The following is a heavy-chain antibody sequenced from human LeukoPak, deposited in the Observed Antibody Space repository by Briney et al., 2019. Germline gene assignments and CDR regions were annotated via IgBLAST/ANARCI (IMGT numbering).Heavy chain of an antibody. CDR1: GGSISTSNYY. CDR3: ARQTGSGLFILP. V-gene: IGHV4-39*01. Sequence: SETLSLTCTVSGGSISTSNYYWGWIRQPPGKGLEWIGSIYYSGNTYYNASLKSQVSISIDTSKNQFSLKLTSVTAADTAVYYCARQTGSGLFILPGGQGTLVTVSS. D-gene: IGHD3/OR15-3a*01. J-gene: IGHJ4*02. CDR2: IYYSGNT.